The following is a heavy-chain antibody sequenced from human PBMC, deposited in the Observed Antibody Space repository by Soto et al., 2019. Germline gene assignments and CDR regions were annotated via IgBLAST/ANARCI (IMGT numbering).Heavy chain of an antibody. CDR3: AKDPGSARRYYYYGMDV. V-gene: IGHV3-30*18. D-gene: IGHD6-25*01. CDR2: ISYDGSNK. J-gene: IGHJ6*02. Sequence: GGSLRLSCAASGFTFSSYGMHWVRQAPGKGLEWVAVISYDGSNKYYADSVKGRFTISRDNSKNTLYLQINSLRAEDTAVYYCAKDPGSARRYYYYGMDVWGQGTTVTVSS. CDR1: GFTFSSYG.